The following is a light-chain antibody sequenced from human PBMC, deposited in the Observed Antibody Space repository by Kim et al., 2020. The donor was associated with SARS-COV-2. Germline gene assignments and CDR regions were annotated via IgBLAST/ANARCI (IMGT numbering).Light chain of an antibody. V-gene: IGKV1-8*01. J-gene: IGKJ1*01. CDR3: QQYYSYPWT. Sequence: ASTGDRVAITCRASQGISSYLAWYQQKPGKAPKLLIYAASTLQSGVPSRFSGSGSGTDFTLTISCLQSVDFATYYCQQYYSYPWTFGQGTKVDIK. CDR2: AAS. CDR1: QGISSY.